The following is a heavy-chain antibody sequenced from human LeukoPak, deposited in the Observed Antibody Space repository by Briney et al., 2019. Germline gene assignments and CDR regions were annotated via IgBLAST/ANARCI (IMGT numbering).Heavy chain of an antibody. CDR2: ISYDGSNK. CDR1: GFTFSSYG. J-gene: IGHJ4*02. Sequence: PGRSLRLSCAASGFTFSSYGMHWVRQAPGKGLEWVAVISYDGSNKYYADSVKGRFTISRDNSKNTLYLQMNSLRAEDTAVHYCAKVSSMVATYYYFDCWGQGTLVTVSS. V-gene: IGHV3-30*18. D-gene: IGHD5-12*01. CDR3: AKVSSMVATYYYFDC.